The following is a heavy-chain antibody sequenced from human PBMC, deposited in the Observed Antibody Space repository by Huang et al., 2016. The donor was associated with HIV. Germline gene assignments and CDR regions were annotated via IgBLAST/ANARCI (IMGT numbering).Heavy chain of an antibody. D-gene: IGHD2-8*01. CDR1: GASISSHD. J-gene: IGHJ2*01. CDR2: FYYSGNT. V-gene: IGHV4-59*11. Sequence: QVKLQESGPGLVKPSETLSLTCTVSGASISSHDWTWIRQPPGKGLEWIGSFYYSGNTNSDPSLKSRVTVSLDTAKRQFSLSLTSVTAADTAIYYCARGTNWVSSWYFDLWGRGTPVTVSS. CDR3: ARGTNWVSSWYFDL.